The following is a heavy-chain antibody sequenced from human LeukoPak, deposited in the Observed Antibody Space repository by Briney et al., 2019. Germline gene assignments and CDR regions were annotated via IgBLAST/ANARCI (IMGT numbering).Heavy chain of an antibody. CDR1: GGSISSGDYY. CDR2: IYYSGST. D-gene: IGHD1-26*01. V-gene: IGHV4-30-4*01. CDR3: ARGARGSYSY. Sequence: SETLSLTCTVSGGSISSGDYYWSWIRQPPGKGLEWIGYIYYSGSTYYNPSLKSRVTISVDTSKNQFSLKLSSVTATDTAVYYCARGARGSYSYWGQGTLVTVSS. J-gene: IGHJ4*02.